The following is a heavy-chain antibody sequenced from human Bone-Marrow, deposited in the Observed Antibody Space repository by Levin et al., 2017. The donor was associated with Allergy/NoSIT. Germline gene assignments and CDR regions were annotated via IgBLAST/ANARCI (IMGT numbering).Heavy chain of an antibody. CDR2: IYHNGKT. Sequence: SETLSLTCSVSGGSVTSDSHYWSWVRQSPGGGLEWIAYIYHNGKTEYNPSLESRVTISADPSKNEVSLKLRSVTAADTAMYYCARGYEYSWYYFDYWGQGAQVTVSS. J-gene: IGHJ4*02. CDR3: ARGYEYSWYYFDY. D-gene: IGHD5-12*01. CDR1: GGSVTSDSHY. V-gene: IGHV4-61*01.